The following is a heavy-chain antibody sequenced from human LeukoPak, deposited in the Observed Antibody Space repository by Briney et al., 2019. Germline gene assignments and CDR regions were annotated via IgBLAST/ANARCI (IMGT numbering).Heavy chain of an antibody. J-gene: IGHJ4*02. Sequence: SVKVSCKASGGTFSSYAISWVRQAPGQGLEWMGGIIPIFGTANYAQKFQGRVTITADESTSTAYMELGSLRSEDTAVYYCARVLIRYCSSTSCFFDYWGQGTLVTVSS. CDR3: ARVLIRYCSSTSCFFDY. CDR2: IIPIFGTA. V-gene: IGHV1-69*01. D-gene: IGHD2-2*01. CDR1: GGTFSSYA.